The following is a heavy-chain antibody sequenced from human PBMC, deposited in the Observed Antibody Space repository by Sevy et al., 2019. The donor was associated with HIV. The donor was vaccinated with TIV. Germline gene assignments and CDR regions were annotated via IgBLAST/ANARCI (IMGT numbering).Heavy chain of an antibody. CDR1: GFTLSSYW. J-gene: IGHJ6*02. V-gene: IGHV3-74*01. D-gene: IGHD2-21*01. Sequence: GGSLRLSCVVSGFTLSSYWMHWVRQGPGKGLVWVSRIGPDGRVTTYADSVKGRFTVSRDDAKNTVYLQMNSLRPEDTAVYYCAGAPDCGRHRCSHYYGMDVWGQGTTVTVSS. CDR3: AGAPDCGRHRCSHYYGMDV. CDR2: IGPDGRVT.